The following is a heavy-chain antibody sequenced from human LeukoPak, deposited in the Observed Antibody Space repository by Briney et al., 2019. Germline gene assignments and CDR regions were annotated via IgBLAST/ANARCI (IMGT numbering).Heavy chain of an antibody. Sequence: GGSLRLSCIASGSTLRNNIMTSGRQAPGKGLEWVSSLSFIDDSTYYADSVKGRFTISRDTSKNTLSLQMNSLIPEDTGDYYCGIEGYTSSYAGAFDTWGQGTMVTVSS. CDR2: LSFIDDST. J-gene: IGHJ3*02. D-gene: IGHD3-16*01. V-gene: IGHV3-23*01. CDR3: GIEGYTSSYAGAFDT. CDR1: GSTLRNNI.